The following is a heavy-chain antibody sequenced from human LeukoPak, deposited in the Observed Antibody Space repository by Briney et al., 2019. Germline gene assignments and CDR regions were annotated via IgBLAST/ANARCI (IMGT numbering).Heavy chain of an antibody. D-gene: IGHD5-12*01. CDR1: GFTFSSSS. Sequence: GGSLRLSCAASGFTFSSSSISWVRQAPGKGLEWVSAITDAVGSTHYADSVKGRFTISSDNSKNAVYLQMNSLRPEDMAVYYCAKEIFSGLLYIDYWGQGTLVTVSS. CDR3: AKEIFSGLLYIDY. J-gene: IGHJ4*02. CDR2: ITDAVGST. V-gene: IGHV3-23*01.